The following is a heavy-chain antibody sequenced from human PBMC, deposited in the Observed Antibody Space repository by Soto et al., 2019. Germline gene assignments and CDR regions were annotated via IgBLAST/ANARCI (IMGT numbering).Heavy chain of an antibody. CDR1: GYTFTSYG. CDR3: ARDPRKVLRFLEWLGTRPQYGMDV. CDR2: ISAYNGNT. Sequence: GASVKVSCKASGYTFTSYGISWVRQAPGQGLEWMGWISAYNGNTNYAQKLQGRVTMTTDTSTSTAYMELRSLRSDDTAVYYCARDPRKVLRFLEWLGTRPQYGMDVWGQGTTVTVSS. J-gene: IGHJ6*02. D-gene: IGHD3-3*01. V-gene: IGHV1-18*04.